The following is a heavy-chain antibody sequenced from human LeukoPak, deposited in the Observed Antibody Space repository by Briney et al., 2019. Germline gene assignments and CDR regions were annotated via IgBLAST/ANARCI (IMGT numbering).Heavy chain of an antibody. CDR2: VWHDGNNK. CDR1: GFIFSSYG. V-gene: IGHV3-33*01. J-gene: IGHJ4*02. Sequence: GGSLRLSRATSGFIFSSYGMHWVRQIPGKGLEWVAVVWHDGNNKNYADSVKGRFTISRDNSNNTVYLQINRLRADDTAVYYCARDRFSGAVSGTDFQYWGQGTLVTVSS. D-gene: IGHD3-10*01. CDR3: ARDRFSGAVSGTDFQY.